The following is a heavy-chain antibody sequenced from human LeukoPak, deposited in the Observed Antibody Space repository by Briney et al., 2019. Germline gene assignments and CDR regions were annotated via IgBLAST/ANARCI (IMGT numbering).Heavy chain of an antibody. CDR3: ARVGDDYGDYGGGNDAFDI. D-gene: IGHD4-17*01. J-gene: IGHJ3*02. Sequence: SETLSLTCTVSGGSISSGSYYWSWIRQPAGKGLERIGRIYTSGSTNYNPSLKSRVTISVDTSKNQFSLKLSSVTAADTAVYYCARVGDDYGDYGGGNDAFDIWGQGTMVTVSS. V-gene: IGHV4-61*02. CDR2: IYTSGST. CDR1: GGSISSGSYY.